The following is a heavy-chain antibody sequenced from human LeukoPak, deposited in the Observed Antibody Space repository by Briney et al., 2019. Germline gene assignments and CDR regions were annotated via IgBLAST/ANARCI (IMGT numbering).Heavy chain of an antibody. CDR2: ISHVGTT. CDR1: GGSFSSY. V-gene: IGHV4-34*01. D-gene: IGHD1-14*01. CDR3: AREPDRIRFDP. J-gene: IGHJ5*02. Sequence: PSETLSLTWAVYGGSFSSYWGWIRQPPGKGLEWIGEISHVGTTKYNPSFKSRVIISVDTSKNQFSLRVTSVTAADTAVYYCAREPDRIRFDPWGQGTLVTVSS.